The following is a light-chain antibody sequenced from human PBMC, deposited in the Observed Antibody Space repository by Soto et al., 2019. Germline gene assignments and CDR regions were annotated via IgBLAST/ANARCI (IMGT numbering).Light chain of an antibody. V-gene: IGKV1-39*01. CDR3: QQYNSYPWK. Sequence: DSQSTDSQSSRSASVGDGFTITFRASQSISSYLNWYQQKPGKAPKLLIYAASSLQSGVPSRFSGSGSGTEFTLTISSLQPDDFATYYCQQYNSYPWKFGQGTKVDIK. CDR1: QSISSY. J-gene: IGKJ1*01. CDR2: AAS.